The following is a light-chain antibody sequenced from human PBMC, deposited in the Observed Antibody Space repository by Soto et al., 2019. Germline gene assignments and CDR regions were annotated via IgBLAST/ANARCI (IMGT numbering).Light chain of an antibody. Sequence: QLVLTQPASVSGSPGQSITISCTGTSSDIGGYNYVSWYRQYPGEAPKLLIYEVSNRPSGVSGRFSGSKSDNTASLIISGLQAGDEADYYCSSYSSGTTRYIFGGGTQLTVL. CDR3: SSYSSGTTRYI. CDR1: SSDIGGYNY. J-gene: IGLJ7*01. CDR2: EVS. V-gene: IGLV2-14*01.